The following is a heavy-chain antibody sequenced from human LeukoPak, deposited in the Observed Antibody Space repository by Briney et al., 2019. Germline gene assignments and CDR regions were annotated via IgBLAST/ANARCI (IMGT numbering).Heavy chain of an antibody. Sequence: SETLSLTCTVSGGSVNSYYWSWIRQPAGKGLEWIGRIYTSGSTNYNPSLKSRVTISVDTSKNQFSLKLSSVTAADTAVYYCARAHSSSFTLDYWGQGTLVTVSS. CDR2: IYTSGST. CDR3: ARAHSSSFTLDY. V-gene: IGHV4-4*07. J-gene: IGHJ4*02. D-gene: IGHD6-6*01. CDR1: GGSVNSYY.